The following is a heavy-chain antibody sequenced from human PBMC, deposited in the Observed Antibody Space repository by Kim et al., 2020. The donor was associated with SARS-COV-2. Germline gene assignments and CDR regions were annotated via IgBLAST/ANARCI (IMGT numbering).Heavy chain of an antibody. J-gene: IGHJ4*02. CDR3: ARDGGYSGYDPEYYFDY. Sequence: SETLSLTCTVSGGSISSSSYYWGWIRQPPGKGLEWIGSIYYSGSTYYNPSLKSRVTISVDTSKNQFSLKLSSVTAADTAVYYCARDGGYSGYDPEYYFDYWGQGTLVTVSS. D-gene: IGHD5-12*01. CDR1: GGSISSSSYY. V-gene: IGHV4-39*07. CDR2: IYYSGST.